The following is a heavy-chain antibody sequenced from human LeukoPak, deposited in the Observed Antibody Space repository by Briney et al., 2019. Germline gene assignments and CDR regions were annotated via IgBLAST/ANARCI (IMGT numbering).Heavy chain of an antibody. Sequence: SETLSLTCTVSGGSISSYYWSWLRQPPGKGLEWIGYIYYSGSTNYNPSLKSRVTISVDTSKNQFSLKLSSVTAADTAVYYCARESVEMATINAFDIWGQGTMVTVSS. CDR3: ARESVEMATINAFDI. V-gene: IGHV4-59*01. CDR1: GGSISSYY. D-gene: IGHD5-24*01. CDR2: IYYSGST. J-gene: IGHJ3*02.